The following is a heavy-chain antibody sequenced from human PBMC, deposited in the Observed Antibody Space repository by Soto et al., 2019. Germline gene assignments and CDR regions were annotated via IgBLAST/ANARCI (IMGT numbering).Heavy chain of an antibody. Sequence: EVQLVESGGGLVQPGGSLRRSCAASGFTFSSYWMHWVRQAPGKGLEWVANIRSDGREMYYVESVKGRFTISRDNAKNSLYLQMNSLRAEDAAVYYCAKPYSNYWGQRTLVPVSS. CDR1: GFTFSSYW. CDR3: AKPYSNY. D-gene: IGHD2-21*01. CDR2: IRSDGREM. J-gene: IGHJ4*02. V-gene: IGHV3-7*05.